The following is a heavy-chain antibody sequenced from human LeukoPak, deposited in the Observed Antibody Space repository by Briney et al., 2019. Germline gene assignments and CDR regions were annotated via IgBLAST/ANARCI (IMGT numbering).Heavy chain of an antibody. D-gene: IGHD3-3*01. V-gene: IGHV3-74*01. Sequence: GGSLRHSCAASGFTFSSYWMHWVRQAPGKGLVWVSRINSDGSSTSYADSVKGRFTISRDNAKNTLYLQMNSLRAEDTAVYYCARGEKDFWSGYEYYFDYWGQGTLVTVSS. CDR2: INSDGSST. CDR3: ARGEKDFWSGYEYYFDY. CDR1: GFTFSSYW. J-gene: IGHJ4*02.